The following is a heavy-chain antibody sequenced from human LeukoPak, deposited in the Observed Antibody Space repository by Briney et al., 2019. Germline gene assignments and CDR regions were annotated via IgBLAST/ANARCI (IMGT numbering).Heavy chain of an antibody. CDR2: INHSGST. D-gene: IGHD5-12*01. CDR1: GGSFSGYY. J-gene: IGHJ6*02. V-gene: IGHV4-34*01. Sequence: SETLSLTCAVYGGSFSGYYWSWIRQPPGKGLEWIGEINHSGSTNYNPSLKSRVTISVDTSKNQFSLKLSSVTAADTAVYYCARPRGYSGYDSSYGMDVWGQGTTVTVSS. CDR3: ARPRGYSGYDSSYGMDV.